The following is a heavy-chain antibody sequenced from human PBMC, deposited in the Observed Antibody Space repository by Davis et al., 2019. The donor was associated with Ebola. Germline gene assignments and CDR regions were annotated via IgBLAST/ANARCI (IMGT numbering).Heavy chain of an antibody. CDR2: ISAYNGNT. CDR1: GYSFTDDG. D-gene: IGHD3-10*01. Sequence: ASVKVSCKASGYSFTDDGISWVRQAPGQGLEWMGWISAYNGNTNYAQKLQGRVTMTTDTSTSTAYMELRSLRSDDTAVYYCARDMGMVQEANWFDPWGQGTLVTVSS. V-gene: IGHV1-18*01. CDR3: ARDMGMVQEANWFDP. J-gene: IGHJ5*02.